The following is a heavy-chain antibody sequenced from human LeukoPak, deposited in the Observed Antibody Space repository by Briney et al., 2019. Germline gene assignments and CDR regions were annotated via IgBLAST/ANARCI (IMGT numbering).Heavy chain of an antibody. CDR2: IYHSGGT. D-gene: IGHD3-16*02. Sequence: SETLSLTCAVSGGSISSTNWWSGVRQPPGKGLAWIGEIYHSGGTNYNPSLKSRVTISVDKSTNQFSLNLSSVTAADTAVYYCARGFLSTFDIWGQGTMVTVSS. V-gene: IGHV4-4*02. J-gene: IGHJ3*02. CDR3: ARGFLSTFDI. CDR1: GGSISSTNW.